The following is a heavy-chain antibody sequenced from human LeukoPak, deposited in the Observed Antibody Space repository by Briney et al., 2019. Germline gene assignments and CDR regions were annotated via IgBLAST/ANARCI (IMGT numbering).Heavy chain of an antibody. CDR3: ARKKVDVVSTYDY. V-gene: IGHV1-2*02. CDR1: GYTFTGYY. J-gene: IGHJ4*02. CDR2: INPHSGAT. D-gene: IGHD5/OR15-5a*01. Sequence: ASVKVSCKASGYTFTGYYMHWVRQAPGQGLEWMGWINPHSGATHSAQKFQGRVTTTRDTSISTDYMELSSLTSDDTAVYYCARKKVDVVSTYDYWGQGTLVTVSS.